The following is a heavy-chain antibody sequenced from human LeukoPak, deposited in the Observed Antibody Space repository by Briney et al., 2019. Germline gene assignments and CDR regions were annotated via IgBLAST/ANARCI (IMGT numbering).Heavy chain of an antibody. D-gene: IGHD1-26*01. CDR2: IYTSGST. V-gene: IGHV4-61*02. CDR3: TRGGELMNF. J-gene: IGHJ4*02. Sequence: SQTLSLTCTVSGGSISSGGYYWSWIRQHPGKGLEWIGRIYTSGSTNYNPSLKSRVTISIDASKNQFSLRLSSVTAADTAVYYCTRGGELMNFWGQGTLVTVSS. CDR1: GGSISSGGYY.